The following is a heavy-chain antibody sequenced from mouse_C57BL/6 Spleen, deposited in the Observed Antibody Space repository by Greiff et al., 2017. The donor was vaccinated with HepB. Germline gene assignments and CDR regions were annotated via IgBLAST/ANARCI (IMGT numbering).Heavy chain of an antibody. V-gene: IGHV1-61*01. CDR1: GYTFTSYW. Sequence: QVQLQQPGAELVRPGSSVKLSCKASGYTFTSYWMDWVKQRPGQGLEWIGNIYPSDSETHYNQKFKDKATLTVDKSSSTASMQLSSLTSEDSAVYYCARSGSYYGSSYGYFDVWGTGTTVTVSS. CDR2: IYPSDSET. CDR3: ARSGSYYGSSYGYFDV. D-gene: IGHD1-1*01. J-gene: IGHJ1*03.